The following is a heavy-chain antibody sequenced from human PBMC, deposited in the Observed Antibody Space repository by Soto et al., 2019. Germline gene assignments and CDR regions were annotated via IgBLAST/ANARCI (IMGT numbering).Heavy chain of an antibody. Sequence: QVQLVQSGAEVKKPGASVRVSCKASGYTFTSDDINWVRQAPGQGLEWMGWISNYNGNTNYAQKFQGRVTITADKSTATVYLDLNSLRSEDTAVYFCARVRDPHLDHYGLDVWGQGTTVTVSS. CDR1: GYTFTSDD. V-gene: IGHV1-18*01. J-gene: IGHJ6*02. CDR3: ARVRDPHLDHYGLDV. CDR2: ISNYNGNT.